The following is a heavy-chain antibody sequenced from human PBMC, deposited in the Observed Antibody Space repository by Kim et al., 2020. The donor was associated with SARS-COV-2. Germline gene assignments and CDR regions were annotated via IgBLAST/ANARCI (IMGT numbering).Heavy chain of an antibody. J-gene: IGHJ4*02. CDR3: ACNVGSTPDYYFDY. V-gene: IGHV4-39*07. Sequence: HNPPLKSRVTISGDTSNNQFSLNMRSVTAADTAVYYCACNVGSTPDYYFDYWGRGPLVTVSS. D-gene: IGHD1-26*01.